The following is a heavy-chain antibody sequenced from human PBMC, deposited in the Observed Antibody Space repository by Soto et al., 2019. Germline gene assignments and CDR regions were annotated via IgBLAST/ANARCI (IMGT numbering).Heavy chain of an antibody. CDR3: ARGSTGYYMDF. J-gene: IGHJ6*03. CDR1: GFTVSSNY. V-gene: IGHV3-66*01. D-gene: IGHD2-8*02. CDR2: IYSGGST. Sequence: GGSLRLSCAASGFTVSSNYMSWVRQAPGKGLEWVSVIYSGGSTYYADSVKGRFTISRDNSKNTLYLQMNSLRAEDTAVYYCARGSTGYYMDFWGKGTTVTVSS.